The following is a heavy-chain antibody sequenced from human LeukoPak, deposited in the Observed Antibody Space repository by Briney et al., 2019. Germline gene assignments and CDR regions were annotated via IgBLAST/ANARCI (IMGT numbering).Heavy chain of an antibody. J-gene: IGHJ4*02. CDR1: GGTFSSYA. V-gene: IGHV1-69*04. CDR2: IIPILGIA. D-gene: IGHD3-10*01. CDR3: ARSNYYGSGSTGSLDY. Sequence: SVKVSCKASGGTFSSYAISWVRQAPGQGLEWMGRIIPILGIANYAQKFQGRVTITADKSTSTAYMELSSLRSEDTAVYYCARSNYYGSGSTGSLDYWGQGTLVTVSS.